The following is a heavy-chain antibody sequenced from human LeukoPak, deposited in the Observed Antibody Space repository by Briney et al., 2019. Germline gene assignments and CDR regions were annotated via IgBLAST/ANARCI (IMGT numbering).Heavy chain of an antibody. Sequence: SETLSLTCTVSGGSISSYYWSWIRQPPGKGLEWIGYIYYSGSTNYNPSLKSRVTISVDTSKNQFSLKPSSVTAADTAVYYCARQARTSYVVVITYFDYWGQGTLVTVSS. J-gene: IGHJ4*02. D-gene: IGHD3-22*01. CDR3: ARQARTSYVVVITYFDY. V-gene: IGHV4-59*08. CDR1: GGSISSYY. CDR2: IYYSGST.